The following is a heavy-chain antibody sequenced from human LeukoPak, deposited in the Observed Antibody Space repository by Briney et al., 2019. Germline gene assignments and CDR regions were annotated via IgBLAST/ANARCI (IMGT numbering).Heavy chain of an antibody. D-gene: IGHD5-18*01. Sequence: GGSLRLSCVAYGFTFSAFWMHWVRQTPGKGLMWVSRINSDGSTTNYADSVKGRFTISRDDARNTLFLQMNTLRAEDTAVYYCTRGGSGYRYGYDYWGQGTLVTVSS. J-gene: IGHJ4*02. CDR1: GFTFSAFW. CDR3: TRGGSGYRYGYDY. CDR2: INSDGSTT. V-gene: IGHV3-74*01.